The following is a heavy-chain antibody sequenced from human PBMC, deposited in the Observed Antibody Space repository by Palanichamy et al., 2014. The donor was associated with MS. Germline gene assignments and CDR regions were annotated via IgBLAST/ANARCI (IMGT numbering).Heavy chain of an antibody. CDR3: ARIPRTFGGVIVIPGFFDY. CDR2: IYYSGST. J-gene: IGHJ4*02. CDR1: GGSISSSSYY. Sequence: QLQLQESGPGLVKPSETLSLTCTVSGGSISSSSYYWGWIRQPPGKGLEWIGSIYYSGSTYYNPSLKSRVTISVDTSKNQFSLKLSSVTAADTAVYYCARIPRTFGGVIVIPGFFDYWGQGTLVTVSS. V-gene: IGHV4-39*07. D-gene: IGHD3-16*02.